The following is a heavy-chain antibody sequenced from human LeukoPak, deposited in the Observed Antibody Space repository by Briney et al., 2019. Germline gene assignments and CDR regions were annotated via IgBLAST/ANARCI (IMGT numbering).Heavy chain of an antibody. CDR3: ARDNGEAVADTWFDP. V-gene: IGHV3-30-3*01. Sequence: PGRSLRLSCAASGFTFSSYAMHWVRQAPGKGLEWVAVISYDGSNKYYADSVKGRFTISRDNSKNTLYLQMNSLRAEDTAVYYCARDNGEAVADTWFDPWGQGTLVTVSS. CDR1: GFTFSSYA. J-gene: IGHJ5*02. D-gene: IGHD6-19*01. CDR2: ISYDGSNK.